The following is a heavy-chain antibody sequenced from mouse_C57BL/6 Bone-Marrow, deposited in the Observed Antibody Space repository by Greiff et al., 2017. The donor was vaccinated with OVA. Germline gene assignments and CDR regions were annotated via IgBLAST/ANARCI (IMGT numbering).Heavy chain of an antibody. CDR3: ARRGQDYAMDY. Sequence: QVQLQQPGAELVRPGTSVKLSCKASGYTFTSYWMHWVKQRPGQGLEWIGVIDPSDSYTNYNQKFKGKATLTVDTSSSTAYIQLSSLTSEDSAVYYCARRGQDYAMDYWGQGTSVTVSS. CDR2: IDPSDSYT. J-gene: IGHJ4*01. CDR1: GYTFTSYW. V-gene: IGHV1-59*01. D-gene: IGHD3-3*01.